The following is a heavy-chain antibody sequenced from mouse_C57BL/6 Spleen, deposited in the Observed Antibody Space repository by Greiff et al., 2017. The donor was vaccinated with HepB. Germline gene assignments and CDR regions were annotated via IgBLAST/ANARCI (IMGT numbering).Heavy chain of an antibody. CDR2: IDPSDSET. V-gene: IGHV1-52*01. CDR1: GYTFPSYW. J-gene: IGHJ1*03. D-gene: IGHD2-5*01. CDR3: AKDPDNSNGYCDV. Sequence: VQLQQPGAELVRPGSSVKLSCKASGYTFPSYWMPWVKQRPIQGLEWIGNIDPSDSETHYNQKFKDKATLTVDKSSSTAYMQLSSLTSEDSAVYYCAKDPDNSNGYCDVWGTGTTATDSS.